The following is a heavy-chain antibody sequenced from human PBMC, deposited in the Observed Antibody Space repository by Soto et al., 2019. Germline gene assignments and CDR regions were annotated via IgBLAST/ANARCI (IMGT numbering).Heavy chain of an antibody. D-gene: IGHD2-2*01. Sequence: QVQLVQSGAEVKKPGSSVKVSCKASGGTFSSYAISWVRQAPGQGLEWMGGIIPISETTNYAQKFQGRVTITADESKSTAYMERSSLRSEDTAGYYCARSQGSSTSLEIYYYYYCGMDVWGQGTTVTVSS. CDR1: GGTFSSYA. CDR3: ARSQGSSTSLEIYYYYYCGMDV. J-gene: IGHJ6*02. V-gene: IGHV1-69*01. CDR2: IIPISETT.